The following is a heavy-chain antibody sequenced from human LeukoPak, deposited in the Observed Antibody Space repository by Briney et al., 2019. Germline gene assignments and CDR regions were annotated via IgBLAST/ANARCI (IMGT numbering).Heavy chain of an antibody. J-gene: IGHJ5*02. CDR3: ARGGLEDIVLMVYATKQPNWFDP. CDR1: GGSFSGYY. V-gene: IGHV4-34*01. Sequence: PSETLSLTCAVYGGSFSGYYWSWIRKPPGKGLEWIGEINHSGSTNYNPSLKSRVTISVDTSKNQFSLKLSSVTAADTAVYYCARGGLEDIVLMVYATKQPNWFDPWGQGTLVTVSS. CDR2: INHSGST. D-gene: IGHD2-8*01.